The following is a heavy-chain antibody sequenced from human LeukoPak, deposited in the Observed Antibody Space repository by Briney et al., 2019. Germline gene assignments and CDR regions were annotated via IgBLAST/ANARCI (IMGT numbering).Heavy chain of an antibody. V-gene: IGHV1-2*02. CDR3: ASPGIRAFDAFDI. J-gene: IGHJ3*02. D-gene: IGHD3-10*01. CDR2: INPNNGGT. Sequence: GASVKVSCKASGYTFTGYYMYWVRQAPGQGLEWMGWINPNNGGTNYAQKFQGRVTMTRDTSISTAYMELSRLRSDDTAVYYCASPGIRAFDAFDIWGQGTMVTVSS. CDR1: GYTFTGYY.